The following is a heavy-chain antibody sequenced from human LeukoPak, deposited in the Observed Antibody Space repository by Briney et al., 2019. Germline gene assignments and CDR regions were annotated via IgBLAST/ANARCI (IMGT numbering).Heavy chain of an antibody. CDR2: INPSGGST. CDR1: GYTFTSYY. D-gene: IGHD3-9*01. CDR3: ARDGQPDYDILTGIDP. Sequence: ASVKVSCKASGYTFTSYYMHWVRQAPGQGLEWMGIINPSGGSTSYAQKFQGRVTMTRDTSTSTVYMELSSLGSEDTAVYYCARDGQPDYDILTGIDPWGQGTLVTVSS. J-gene: IGHJ5*02. V-gene: IGHV1-46*01.